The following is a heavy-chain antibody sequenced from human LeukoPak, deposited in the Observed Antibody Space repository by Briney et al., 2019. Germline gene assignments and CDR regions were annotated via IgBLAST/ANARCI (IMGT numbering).Heavy chain of an antibody. CDR2: IYYTGST. J-gene: IGHJ5*02. Sequence: PSETLSLTCTVSGGSISSDDYYWSWIRQPPGKGLEWIGFIYYTGSTHYNPSLKSRVTISVDTSKNQFSLRLSSVTAADTAVYYCARCPSPGWFDPWGQGTLVTVSS. CDR1: GGSISSDDYY. CDR3: ARCPSPGWFDP. V-gene: IGHV4-30-4*08.